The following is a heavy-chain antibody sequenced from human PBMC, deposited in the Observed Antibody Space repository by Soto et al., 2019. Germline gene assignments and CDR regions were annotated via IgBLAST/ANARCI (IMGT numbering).Heavy chain of an antibody. D-gene: IGHD3-10*01. V-gene: IGHV4-59*01. J-gene: IGHJ5*02. CDR3: ARDPNYYGSGRGHWFDP. CDR1: GDSISGFS. Sequence: QVQLRESGPGLVKPSETLSLTCTVSGDSISGFSWNWIRQPPGKGLEWIGYIYYTGSTYYNPSLNSRVTISLDTSKNQFSLKLTSVTAADTAMYYCARDPNYYGSGRGHWFDPWGQGTLVTVPS. CDR2: IYYTGST.